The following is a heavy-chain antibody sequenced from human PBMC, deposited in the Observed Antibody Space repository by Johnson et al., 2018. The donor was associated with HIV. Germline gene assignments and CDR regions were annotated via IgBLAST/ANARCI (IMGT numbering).Heavy chain of an antibody. CDR1: GFTFSSYG. Sequence: VQLVESGGGVVRPGGSLRLSCVASGFTFSSYGMHWVRQAPGKGLEWVANIKQDGSEKYYVDSVKGRFTISRDNAKNSLYLQMNSLRTEDTAVYYCARPAGKMILVVDDSFHIWGQGTMVTVSS. D-gene: IGHD2-21*01. J-gene: IGHJ3*02. CDR3: ARPAGKMILVVDDSFHI. CDR2: IKQDGSEK. V-gene: IGHV3-7*01.